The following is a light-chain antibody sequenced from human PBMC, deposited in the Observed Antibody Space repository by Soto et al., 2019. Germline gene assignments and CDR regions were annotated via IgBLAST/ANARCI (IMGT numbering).Light chain of an antibody. J-gene: IGKJ1*01. Sequence: EIVLTQSPGTLSLSPGERATPSCRATQSVSSNYLAWYQQKSGQAPRLLIYGASSRATGIPDRFSGGGSGTDFTLTITRLEPEDFAVYFCLQYGGLPRTFGQGTKVDIK. CDR2: GAS. CDR1: QSVSSNY. V-gene: IGKV3-20*01. CDR3: LQYGGLPRT.